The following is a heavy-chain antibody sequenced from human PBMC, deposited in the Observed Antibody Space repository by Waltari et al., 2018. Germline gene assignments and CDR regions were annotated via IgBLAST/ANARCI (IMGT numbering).Heavy chain of an antibody. D-gene: IGHD2-15*01. V-gene: IGHV1-24*01. J-gene: IGHJ4*02. CDR2: FDPERRDT. Sequence: VQLIQSGAEVKKPGASVRRAGKVSGYRLTDLSINWVRQPPGKGLEWMGGFDPERRDTTYAQRFQGRVTMTEDTSTDTAYMELRSLTSDDTAVFYCATDWGYCSDDSCYVGERGDYWGQGTLVTVSS. CDR3: ATDWGYCSDDSCYVGERGDY. CDR1: GYRLTDLS.